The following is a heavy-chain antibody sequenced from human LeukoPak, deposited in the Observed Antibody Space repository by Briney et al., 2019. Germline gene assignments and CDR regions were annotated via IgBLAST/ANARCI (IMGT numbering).Heavy chain of an antibody. Sequence: SGPTLVKPTQTLTLTCTFSGFSLSTSGVAVGWIRQPPGKPLEWLAFIYWDDDERYSPSLRSRLTIIKDPSKNQVVLTMTNMDPVDTATYYCAHSSVGSSGWSDLDYWGQGTLVTVSS. CDR2: IYWDDDE. D-gene: IGHD6-19*01. CDR3: AHSSVGSSGWSDLDY. CDR1: GFSLSTSGVA. V-gene: IGHV2-5*02. J-gene: IGHJ4*02.